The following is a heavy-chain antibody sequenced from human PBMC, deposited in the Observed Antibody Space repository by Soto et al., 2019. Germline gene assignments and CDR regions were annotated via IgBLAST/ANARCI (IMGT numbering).Heavy chain of an antibody. Sequence: PGGSLRLSCAASGFTFSSYAMSWVRQAPGKGLEWVSAISGSGGSTYYADSVKGRFTISRDNSKNTLYLQMNSLRAEDTAVYYCATALEDIVVVVAGGGDTKPNDYWGQGTLVTVSS. V-gene: IGHV3-23*01. CDR3: ATALEDIVVVVAGGGDTKPNDY. CDR1: GFTFSSYA. CDR2: ISGSGGST. J-gene: IGHJ4*02. D-gene: IGHD2-15*01.